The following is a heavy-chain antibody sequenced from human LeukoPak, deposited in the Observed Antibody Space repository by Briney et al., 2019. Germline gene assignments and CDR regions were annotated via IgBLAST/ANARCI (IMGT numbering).Heavy chain of an antibody. CDR3: ATIRRGSVYGYFDF. D-gene: IGHD2/OR15-2a*01. Sequence: SGTLSLTCTVSGASMSTHYWSWLRQPPGKGLEWIGYLLDSWRTKDNPSLQSRVTLSADTSKNQFSLRLTSVTAADTAVYYCATIRRGSVYGYFDFWGQGILVTVSS. CDR2: LLDSWRT. CDR1: GASMSTHY. J-gene: IGHJ4*02. V-gene: IGHV4-59*11.